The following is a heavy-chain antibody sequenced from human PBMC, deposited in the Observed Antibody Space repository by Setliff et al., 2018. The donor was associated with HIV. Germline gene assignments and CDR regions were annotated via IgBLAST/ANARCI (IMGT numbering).Heavy chain of an antibody. V-gene: IGHV4-34*12. CDR2: IIHSGST. CDR3: ARATDWFHFPDAFDF. CDR1: GGSFSGYF. J-gene: IGHJ3*01. D-gene: IGHD3-9*01. Sequence: SETLSLTCAVYGGSFSGYFWSWIRQPPGKGLEWIGDIIHSGSTNFLPSLKSRVTISVDTSKKQFSLNLSSVTAADTAVYYCARATDWFHFPDAFDFWGQGTMVTVSS.